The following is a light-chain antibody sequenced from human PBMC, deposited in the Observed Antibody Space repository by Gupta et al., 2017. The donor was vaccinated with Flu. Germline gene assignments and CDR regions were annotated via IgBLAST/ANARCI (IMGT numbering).Light chain of an antibody. CDR1: NSDGGGYNY. V-gene: IGLV2-8*01. CDR2: GVS. Sequence: QTVTTTCTGSNSDGGGYNYVSWYRHHPGNGHRLIVYGVSRRPSGAPDRFSGSKSGNTASLTVVGGEAEDEDEYYCGSFADDSYVFGSGTKVTVL. J-gene: IGLJ1*01. CDR3: GSFADDSYV.